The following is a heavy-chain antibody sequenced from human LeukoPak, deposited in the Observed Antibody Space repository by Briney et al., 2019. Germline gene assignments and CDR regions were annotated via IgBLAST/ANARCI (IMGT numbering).Heavy chain of an antibody. CDR1: GFTFSSYE. D-gene: IGHD3-3*01. CDR3: TTRLDDFWSGYSGWFDP. V-gene: IGHV3-48*03. CDR2: ISSSGSTI. Sequence: GGSLRLSCAASGFTFSSYEMNWVRQAPGKGLEWVSYISSSGSTIYYADSVKGRFTISRDNAKNSLYLQMNSLRAEDTAVYYCTTRLDDFWSGYSGWFDPWGQGTLVTVSS. J-gene: IGHJ5*02.